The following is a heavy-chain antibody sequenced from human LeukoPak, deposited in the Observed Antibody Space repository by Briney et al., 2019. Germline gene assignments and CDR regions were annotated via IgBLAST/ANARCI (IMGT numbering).Heavy chain of an antibody. Sequence: SETLSLTCTVSGGSISSYYWSWIRQPPGKGLEWIGDIYYSGSTKYNPSLKSRVTISVDTSKNQFSLKLNSVTAADTAVYYCARSRNYYYYAMDVWGQGTTVTVSS. CDR1: GGSISSYY. D-gene: IGHD2-2*01. CDR2: IYYSGST. CDR3: ARSRNYYYYAMDV. V-gene: IGHV4-59*08. J-gene: IGHJ6*02.